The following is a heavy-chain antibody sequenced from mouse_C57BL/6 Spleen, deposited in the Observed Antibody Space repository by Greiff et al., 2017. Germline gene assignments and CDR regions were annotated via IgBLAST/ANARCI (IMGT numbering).Heavy chain of an antibody. Sequence: QVQLQQPGAELVKPGASVKLSCKASGYTFTSYWMHWVKQRPGQGLEWIGMIHPNSGSTNYNEKFKSKATLTVDKSSSTAYMQLSSLTSEDSAVYYCARSRLTLDYFCYWGQVTTLTVAS. D-gene: IGHD1-1*01. CDR3: ARSRLTLDYFCY. V-gene: IGHV1-64*01. CDR1: GYTFTSYW. J-gene: IGHJ2*01. CDR2: IHPNSGST.